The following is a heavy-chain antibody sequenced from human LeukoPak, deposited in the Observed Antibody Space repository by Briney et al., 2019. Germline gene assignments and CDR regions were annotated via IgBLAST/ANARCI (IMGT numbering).Heavy chain of an antibody. CDR2: MNPNSGNT. CDR3: ARVFCSGGDCYRYFDY. J-gene: IGHJ4*02. CDR1: GYMFTSYD. V-gene: IGHV1-8*01. D-gene: IGHD2-21*02. Sequence: ASVKVSCKASGYMFTSYDINWVRQATGQGLEWMGWMNPNSGNTGFGQKFQGRVTMTRDTSISTAYMELSSLRSEDTAAYYCARVFCSGGDCYRYFDYWGQGTLVTVSS.